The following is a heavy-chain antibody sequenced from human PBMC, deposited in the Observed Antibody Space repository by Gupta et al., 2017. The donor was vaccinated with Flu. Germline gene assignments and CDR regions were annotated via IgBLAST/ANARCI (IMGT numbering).Heavy chain of an antibody. D-gene: IGHD3-22*01. J-gene: IGHJ4*02. CDR2: LNPGGGVT. Sequence: GKGPEWMGILNPGGGVTSFAQSFQGRLTMTRDTSTNTVYMELSSLTFHDAAIYYCARSSIAVITPVPFDSWGQGTLLTVSS. CDR3: ARSSIAVITPVPFDS. V-gene: IGHV1-46*01.